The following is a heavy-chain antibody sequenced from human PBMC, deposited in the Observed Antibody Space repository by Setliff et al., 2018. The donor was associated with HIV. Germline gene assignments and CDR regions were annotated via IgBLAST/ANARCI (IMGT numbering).Heavy chain of an antibody. D-gene: IGHD3-10*01. CDR1: GGSITRTPYY. V-gene: IGHV4-39*01. CDR2: IHHSGTA. J-gene: IGHJ4*02. CDR3: ARLSGGMVPNY. Sequence: SETLSLTCTVSGGSITRTPYYWGWIRQPPGKGLEWIGSIHHSGTAYDNPSLKSRVTISVDPSKNQILLRLSSVTAADTAVYYCARLSGGMVPNYWGQGTQVT.